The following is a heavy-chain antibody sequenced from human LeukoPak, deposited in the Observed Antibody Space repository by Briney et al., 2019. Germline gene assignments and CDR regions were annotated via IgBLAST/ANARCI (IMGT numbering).Heavy chain of an antibody. CDR2: IFYSGSP. CDR3: ARVGHIVAAGTYDY. J-gene: IGHJ4*02. CDR1: GXSISSYY. V-gene: IGHV4-59*08. D-gene: IGHD6-13*01. Sequence: KPSETLSLTCTVSGXSISSYYWSWIRQPPGEGLEWIGNIFYSGSPNYKSSLKSRVTTSFDTSKNQFSLKLSSVTAADTAVYYCARVGHIVAAGTYDYWGQGTLVTVSS.